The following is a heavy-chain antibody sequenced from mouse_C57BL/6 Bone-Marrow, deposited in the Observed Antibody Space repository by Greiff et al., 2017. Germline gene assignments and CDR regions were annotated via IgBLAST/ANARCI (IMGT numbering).Heavy chain of an antibody. CDR2: ISDGGSYT. D-gene: IGHD1-1*01. Sequence: EVQVVESGGGLVKPGGSLKLSCAASGFTFSSYAMSWVRQTPEKRLEWVATISDGGSYTYYPDNVKGRFTISRDNAKNKLYLQMSHLKSEDTAMYYCAREILRYARDYWGQGTAVTVSS. V-gene: IGHV5-4*01. CDR1: GFTFSSYA. J-gene: IGHJ4*01. CDR3: AREILRYARDY.